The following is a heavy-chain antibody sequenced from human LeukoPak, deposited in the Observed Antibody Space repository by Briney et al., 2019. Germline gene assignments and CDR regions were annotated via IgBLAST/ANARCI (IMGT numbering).Heavy chain of an antibody. Sequence: SETLSLTCTVSGESISGFYWTWIRQPPGKGLEWIGYIYYSGSTNYNPALKSRVTISVDTSKNQFSLKLSSVTAADTAVYYCARGVVIAPQTFDYWGQGTLVTVSS. CDR3: ARGVVIAPQTFDY. V-gene: IGHV4-59*01. J-gene: IGHJ4*02. CDR1: GESISGFY. D-gene: IGHD2-21*01. CDR2: IYYSGST.